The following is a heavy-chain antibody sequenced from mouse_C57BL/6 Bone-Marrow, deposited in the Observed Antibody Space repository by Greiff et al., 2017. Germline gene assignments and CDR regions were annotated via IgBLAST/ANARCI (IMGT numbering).Heavy chain of an antibody. Sequence: EVQLVESGGGLVKPGGSLKLSCAASGFTFSSYAMSWVRQTPEKRLEWVATISDGGSYTYYPDNVKGRFTISRDNAKNNLYLQMSHLKSEDTAMYYCARDGNDGYCYAMDYWGQGTSVTVSS. CDR1: GFTFSSYA. J-gene: IGHJ4*01. D-gene: IGHD2-3*01. CDR2: ISDGGSYT. CDR3: ARDGNDGYCYAMDY. V-gene: IGHV5-4*01.